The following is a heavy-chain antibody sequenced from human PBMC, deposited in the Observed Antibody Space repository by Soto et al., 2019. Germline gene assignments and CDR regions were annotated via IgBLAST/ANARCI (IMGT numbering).Heavy chain of an antibody. J-gene: IGHJ4*02. V-gene: IGHV3-30*18. CDR3: AKDRYAAVAGTWRYYFDY. CDR2: ISYDGSNK. CDR1: GFTFSSYG. D-gene: IGHD6-19*01. Sequence: QVQLVESGGGVVQPGRSLRLSCAASGFTFSSYGMHWVRQAPGKGLEWVAVISYDGSNKYYADSVKGRFTISRDNSKNTLYLQMNSLRAEDTAVYYCAKDRYAAVAGTWRYYFDYWGQGTLVTVSS.